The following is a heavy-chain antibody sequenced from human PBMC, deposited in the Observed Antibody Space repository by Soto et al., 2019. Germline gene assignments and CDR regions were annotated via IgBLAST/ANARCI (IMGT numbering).Heavy chain of an antibody. CDR3: ASSIAAYYFDY. Sequence: KQSQTLSLTCAVYGGSFSGYYWSWIRQPPGKGLEWIGEINHSGSTNYNPSLKSRVTISVDTSKNQFSLKLSSVTAADTAVYYCASSIAAYYFDYWGQGTLVTVSS. D-gene: IGHD6-6*01. CDR1: GGSFSGYY. V-gene: IGHV4-34*01. CDR2: INHSGST. J-gene: IGHJ4*02.